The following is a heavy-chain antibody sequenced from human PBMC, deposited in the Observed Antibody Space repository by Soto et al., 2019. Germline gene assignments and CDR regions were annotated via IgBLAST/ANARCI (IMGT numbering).Heavy chain of an antibody. CDR3: ARGGHVVVVTAAFDY. J-gene: IGHJ4*02. CDR1: GYTFTSYY. CDR2: INPSGGST. D-gene: IGHD2-21*02. V-gene: IGHV1-46*01. Sequence: ASVKVSCKASGYTFTSYYMHWVRQAPGQGLEWMGIINPSGGSTSYAQKFQGRVTMTRDTSTSTLYMELTSLTSDDTAVYYCARGGHVVVVTAAFDYWGQATLVTVSS.